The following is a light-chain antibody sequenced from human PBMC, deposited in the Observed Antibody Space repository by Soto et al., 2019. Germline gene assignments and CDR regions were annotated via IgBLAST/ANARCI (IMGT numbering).Light chain of an antibody. V-gene: IGKV1-39*01. CDR1: QSIVTY. CDR2: AAS. Sequence: DIQMTQSPSALSGSVGGRGTITCRASQSIVTYLNWYLQKPGKAPKLLIYAASNLQSGVPSRFSGSGSGTDFTLTISSLQPEDFATYFCQQSYSTPPWTFGQGTKVDIK. CDR3: QQSYSTPPWT. J-gene: IGKJ1*01.